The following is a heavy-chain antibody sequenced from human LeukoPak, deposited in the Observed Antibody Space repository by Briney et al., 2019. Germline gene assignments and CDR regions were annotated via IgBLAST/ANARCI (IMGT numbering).Heavy chain of an antibody. V-gene: IGHV3-20*04. CDR1: GFTFDDYG. Sequence: GGSLRLSCAASGFTFDDYGMSWVRQAPGKGLEWVSGINWNGGSTGYADSVKGRFTISRDNAKNSLYLQMNSLRAEDTALYYCARALSYSTNTYYYYYYYMDVWGKGTTVTVSS. CDR3: ARALSYSTNTYYYYYYYMDV. J-gene: IGHJ6*03. D-gene: IGHD4-11*01. CDR2: INWNGGST.